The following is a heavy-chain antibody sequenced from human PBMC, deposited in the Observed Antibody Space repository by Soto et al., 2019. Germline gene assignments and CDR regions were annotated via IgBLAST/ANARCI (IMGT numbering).Heavy chain of an antibody. V-gene: IGHV1-18*01. CDR1: GYTFDTYG. CDR2: ISAYNGNT. D-gene: IGHD3-22*01. CDR3: ARGHYYDSSGPDDY. J-gene: IGHJ4*02. Sequence: VQLVQSVPEVKKPGASVKVSCKASGYTFDTYGFSWVRQAPGQGLEWMGWISAYNGNTNYAQKVQGRVTMTTDTSTSTAYMELRSLRSDDTAVYYCARGHYYDSSGPDDYWGQGTLVTVSS.